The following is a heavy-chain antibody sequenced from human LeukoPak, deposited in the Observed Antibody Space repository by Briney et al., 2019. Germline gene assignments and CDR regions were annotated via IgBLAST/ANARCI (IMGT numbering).Heavy chain of an antibody. J-gene: IGHJ4*02. V-gene: IGHV4-39*01. CDR3: ARRGMATSYFDS. CDR2: IYYSGST. D-gene: IGHD5-24*01. CDR1: GGSISSSSYY. Sequence: PSETLSLTCTVSGGSISSSSYYWGWIRQPPGKGLEWIGSIYYSGSTYYNPSIKSRVTISVDTSKNQFSLKLSSVTAADTAVYYCARRGMATSYFDSWGQGTLVTVSS.